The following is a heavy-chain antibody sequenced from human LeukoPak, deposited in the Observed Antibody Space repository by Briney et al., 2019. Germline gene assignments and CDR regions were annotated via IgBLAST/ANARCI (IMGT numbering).Heavy chain of an antibody. J-gene: IGHJ3*02. CDR3: ARGRRYCSSSSCYRSPRYAFDI. CDR1: GGSLSGYY. D-gene: IGHD2-2*02. Sequence: PSETPSLTRAVYGGSLSGYYWSWIRQPPRKGLGLIGEINHSGRTNYNPSLKSRVTISVDTSKNQFSLKLSSVTAADTAVYYCARGRRYCSSSSCYRSPRYAFDIWGQGTMVTVSS. CDR2: INHSGRT. V-gene: IGHV4-34*01.